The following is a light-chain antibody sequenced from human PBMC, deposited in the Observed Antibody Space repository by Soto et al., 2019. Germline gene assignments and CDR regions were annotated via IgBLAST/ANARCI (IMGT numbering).Light chain of an antibody. V-gene: IGKV3-20*01. Sequence: EIVLTQSPGTLSLSPGERATLSCRASQTVSNNYVAWYEQKPGQAPRLLIYGASSRATGIPDRFSGSGSGTYFPLTISRLEPADFAVYYCQQYGSSPFTFGPGTKVDIK. CDR3: QQYGSSPFT. J-gene: IGKJ3*01. CDR1: QTVSNNY. CDR2: GAS.